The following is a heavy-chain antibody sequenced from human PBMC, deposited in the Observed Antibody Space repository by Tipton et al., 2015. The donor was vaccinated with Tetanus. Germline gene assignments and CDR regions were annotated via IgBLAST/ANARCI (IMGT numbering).Heavy chain of an antibody. CDR1: GYTFTGYY. CDR2: INPNSGGT. D-gene: IGHD3-22*01. V-gene: IGHV1-2*04. J-gene: IGHJ3*02. Sequence: QVQLVQSGAEVKKPGASVKVSCKASGYTFTGYYMHWVRQAPGQGLEWMGWINPNSGGTNYAQKFQGWVTMTRDTSISTAYMELSRLRSDDTAVYYCARATRGYYYDSSGYLDAFDIWGQGTMVTVSS. CDR3: ARATRGYYYDSSGYLDAFDI.